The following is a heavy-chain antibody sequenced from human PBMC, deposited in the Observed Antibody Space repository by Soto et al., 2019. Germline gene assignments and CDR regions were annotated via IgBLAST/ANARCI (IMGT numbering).Heavy chain of an antibody. D-gene: IGHD2-15*01. CDR3: ARDLISATGFDY. J-gene: IGHJ4*02. Sequence: EVHLVESGGGLGQPGGSLRLSCAASGFTFSSYWMSWVRQAPGKGLEWVANIKQDGSEKYYVDSVKGRFTISRDNPKDSLYLQLNSLRAEDTAVYYCARDLISATGFDYWGQGTLVTVSS. CDR1: GFTFSSYW. CDR2: IKQDGSEK. V-gene: IGHV3-7*05.